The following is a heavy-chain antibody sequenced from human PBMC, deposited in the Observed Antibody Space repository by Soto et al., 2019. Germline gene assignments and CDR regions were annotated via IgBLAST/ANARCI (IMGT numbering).Heavy chain of an antibody. D-gene: IGHD3-10*01. J-gene: IGHJ3*02. CDR2: IYYTGSA. CDR1: GGSITGYY. Sequence: PSETLSLTCTVSGGSITGYYWAWIRQSPGKGLEWIGYIYYTGSAYYNPSLNRRVAISLDTSKNQFSLSLTSVSAADTAVYYCARDSLYGDFPFDIWGQGAMVTVSS. V-gene: IGHV4-59*01. CDR3: ARDSLYGDFPFDI.